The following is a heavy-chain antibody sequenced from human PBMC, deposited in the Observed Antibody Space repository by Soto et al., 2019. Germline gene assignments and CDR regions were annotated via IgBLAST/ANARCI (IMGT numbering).Heavy chain of an antibody. V-gene: IGHV4-59*12. CDR2: VSDSGST. CDR1: GGSITNYY. D-gene: IGHD1-26*01. J-gene: IGHJ6*02. CDR3: ARERVGHSAMDV. Sequence: QVQLQESGPGLVKPSETLSLMCTVSGGSITNYYWSWIRQSPAQGLEWIGYVSDSGSTKYNPSLKSRGTISVDTSKNQFSLKLTSLTAADTAVYYCARERVGHSAMDVWGQGTTVTVSS.